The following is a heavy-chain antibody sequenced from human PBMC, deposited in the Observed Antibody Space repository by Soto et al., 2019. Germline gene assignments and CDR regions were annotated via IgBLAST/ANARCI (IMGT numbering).Heavy chain of an antibody. J-gene: IGHJ4*02. D-gene: IGHD2-15*01. V-gene: IGHV4-34*01. Sequence: SEARSLTCGVSGWSFSGYYWSWIRQPPGKGLEWIGEINHSGSTNYNPSLKSRVTISVDTSKNQFSLKLSSVTAADTAVYYCAGGNPNCSGGSCYLDYWGQG. CDR1: GWSFSGYY. CDR2: INHSGST. CDR3: AGGNPNCSGGSCYLDY.